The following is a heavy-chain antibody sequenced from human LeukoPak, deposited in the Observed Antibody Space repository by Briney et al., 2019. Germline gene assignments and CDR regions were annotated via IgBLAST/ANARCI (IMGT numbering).Heavy chain of an antibody. J-gene: IGHJ3*02. V-gene: IGHV4-34*01. CDR1: GGSFSGYY. Sequence: SETLSLTCAVYGGSFSGYYWSWIRQPPGKGLEWIGEINHSGSTNYNPSLKSRVTISVDTSKNQFSLKLSSVTAADTAVYYCARQELRVLLWFGESNDAFDIWGQGTMVTVSS. CDR2: INHSGST. D-gene: IGHD3-10*01. CDR3: ARQELRVLLWFGESNDAFDI.